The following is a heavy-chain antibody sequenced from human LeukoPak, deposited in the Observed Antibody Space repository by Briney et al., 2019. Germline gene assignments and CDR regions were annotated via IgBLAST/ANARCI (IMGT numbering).Heavy chain of an antibody. CDR3: ARGGPISSSWYRYYYYGMDV. CDR1: GFTFSSYW. J-gene: IGHJ6*02. CDR2: INSDGSST. D-gene: IGHD6-13*01. Sequence: PGGSLRLSCAASGFTFSSYWMHWVRQAPGKGLVWVSRINSDGSSTSYADSVKGRFTISRDNAKNTLYLQMNSLRAEDTAVYYCARGGPISSSWYRYYYYGMDVWGQGTTVTVS. V-gene: IGHV3-74*01.